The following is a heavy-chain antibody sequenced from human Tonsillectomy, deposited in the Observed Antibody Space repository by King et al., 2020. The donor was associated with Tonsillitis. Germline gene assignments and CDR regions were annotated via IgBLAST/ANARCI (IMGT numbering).Heavy chain of an antibody. D-gene: IGHD1-7*01. V-gene: IGHV1-2*02. CDR1: GYTFTGYY. Sequence: VQLVESGAEVKKPGASVKVSCKASGYTFTGYYMHWVRQALGQGLEWMGWINPNSGGTNYAQKFQGRVTMTRDTSISTAYMELSRLRSEDTAVYYCARDISGITGYYYYGLDVWGQGTTVTVSS. CDR3: ARDISGITGYYYYGLDV. J-gene: IGHJ6*02. CDR2: INPNSGGT.